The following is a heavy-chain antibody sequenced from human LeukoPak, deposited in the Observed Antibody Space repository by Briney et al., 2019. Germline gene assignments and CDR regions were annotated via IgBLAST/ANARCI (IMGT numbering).Heavy chain of an antibody. J-gene: IGHJ4*02. D-gene: IGHD6-19*01. CDR3: ARVGYSSGWPLDY. V-gene: IGHV1-8*01. Sequence: ASVKVSCKASGYTFTSYDINWVRQAKGQGHEWMGWMNPNSGNTGYAQKFQGRVTMTTNTSISTAYMELSSLRSEDTAVYYCARVGYSSGWPLDYWGQGTLVTVSS. CDR1: GYTFTSYD. CDR2: MNPNSGNT.